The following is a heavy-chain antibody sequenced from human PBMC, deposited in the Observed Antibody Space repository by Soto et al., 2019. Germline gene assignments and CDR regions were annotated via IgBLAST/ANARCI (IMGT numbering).Heavy chain of an antibody. Sequence: WGSLRLSCSASGFTFSINAMSGCRQAPGKGLEWVSATIGGGGSTYYADSVKGRVTISRDNAKNALYLQMNSLRAEDTAVYYCAKGASPDYGSGAVAFDIWGQGTMVTVSS. CDR3: AKGASPDYGSGAVAFDI. D-gene: IGHD3-10*01. J-gene: IGHJ3*02. CDR2: TIGGGGST. CDR1: GFTFSINA. V-gene: IGHV3-23*01.